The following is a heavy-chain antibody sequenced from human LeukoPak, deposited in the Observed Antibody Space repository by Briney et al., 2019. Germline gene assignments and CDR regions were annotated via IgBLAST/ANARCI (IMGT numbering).Heavy chain of an antibody. CDR3: ATQQEGNPAY. CDR1: GLTFSSHW. V-gene: IGHV3-74*01. D-gene: IGHD1-14*01. CDR2: ITNDGSST. Sequence: QSGGSLRLSCAASGLTFSSHWMHWVRQAPGKGLVWVSRITNDGSSTTYADSVKGRFTISRDNAKNMLYLQVNSLRAEDTAVYYCATQQEGNPAYWGQGTLVTVSS. J-gene: IGHJ4*02.